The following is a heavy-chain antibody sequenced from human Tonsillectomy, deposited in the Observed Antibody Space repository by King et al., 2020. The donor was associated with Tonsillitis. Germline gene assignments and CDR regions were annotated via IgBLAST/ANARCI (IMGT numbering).Heavy chain of an antibody. V-gene: IGHV4-38-2*02. CDR2: IYHSGST. CDR1: GYSISSGYY. D-gene: IGHD2-2*01. Sequence: LQLQESGPGLVKPSETLSLTCTVSGYSISSGYYWGWIRQPPGKGLEWIGSIYHSGSTYYNPSLKSRVTISVDTSKNQFSLKLSSVTAADTAVYYCARPPYGYQLLFDAFDIWGQGTMVTVSS. J-gene: IGHJ3*02. CDR3: ARPPYGYQLLFDAFDI.